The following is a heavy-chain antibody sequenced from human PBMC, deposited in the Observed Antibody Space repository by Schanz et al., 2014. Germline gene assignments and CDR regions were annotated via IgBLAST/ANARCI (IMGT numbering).Heavy chain of an antibody. J-gene: IGHJ4*02. CDR3: ASSGAGYSSSWDFDY. V-gene: IGHV1-69*02. Sequence: QLQLVQSGAEVKKPGSSVKVSCKLSGGTFSSYTISWVRQARGQGLEWVGRIIPILGIANYAQNFQGRVTITADKSTSTAYMELTSLRSEDTAVYYCASSGAGYSSSWDFDYWGQGTLVTVSS. CDR1: GGTFSSYT. D-gene: IGHD6-13*01. CDR2: IIPILGIA.